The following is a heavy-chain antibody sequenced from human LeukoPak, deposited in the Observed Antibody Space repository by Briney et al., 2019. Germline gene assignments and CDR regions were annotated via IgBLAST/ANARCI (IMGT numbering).Heavy chain of an antibody. D-gene: IGHD2-2*01. Sequence: ASVKISCKVSGYTFTDYYMHWVQQAPGKGLEWMGLVDPEDGETIYAEKFQGRVTITADTSTDTAYMELSSLRSEDTAVYYCATDLKLISSQNYGERPLPAFGIWGQGTMVSGSS. J-gene: IGHJ3*02. CDR3: ATDLKLISSQNYGERPLPAFGI. CDR2: VDPEDGET. CDR1: GYTFTDYY. V-gene: IGHV1-69-2*01.